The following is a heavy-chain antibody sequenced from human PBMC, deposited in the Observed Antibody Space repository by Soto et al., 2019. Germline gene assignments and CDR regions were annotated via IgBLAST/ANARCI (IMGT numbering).Heavy chain of an antibody. J-gene: IGHJ4*02. CDR2: VYYSGST. D-gene: IGHD3-22*01. CDR1: GGSISSGDYY. V-gene: IGHV4-30-4*01. CDR3: ARAFYYDSSEIDY. Sequence: PSETLSLTCTVSGGSISSGDYYWSWIRQPPGKGLEWIGYVYYSGSTYYNPSLKSRVTISVDTSKNQFSLKLSSVTAADTAVYYCARAFYYDSSEIDYWGQGTLVTVSS.